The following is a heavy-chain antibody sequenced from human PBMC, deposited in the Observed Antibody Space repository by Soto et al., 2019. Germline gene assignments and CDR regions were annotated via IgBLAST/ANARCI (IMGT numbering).Heavy chain of an antibody. Sequence: GGSLRLSCAASGFTFRSHGMHWVRQAPGKGLEWVAVIWYDGSEKYYADSVKGRFTISRDNSNNILYLQMDILRAEDTAVYYCVRWANFRASDSWGPGSRVTVYS. J-gene: IGHJ5*02. CDR1: GFTFRSHG. D-gene: IGHD2-8*01. CDR3: VRWANFRASDS. V-gene: IGHV3-33*01. CDR2: IWYDGSEK.